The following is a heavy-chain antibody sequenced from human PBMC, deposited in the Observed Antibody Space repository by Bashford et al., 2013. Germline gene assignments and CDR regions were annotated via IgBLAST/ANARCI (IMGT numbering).Heavy chain of an antibody. CDR3: ARDGTTAGIAAASGDGLLDY. D-gene: IGHD6-13*01. Sequence: GGSLRLSCAASGFRLSEYYMTWIRQAPGKGPEWISHISSSSTSTKYADSVKDRFTISRDNAENSLYLQMNGLRAEDTAMYYCARDGTTAGIAAASGDGLLDYVGPREPWSTVS. CDR2: ISSSSTST. J-gene: IGHJ4*02. V-gene: IGHV3-11*05. CDR1: GFRLSEYY.